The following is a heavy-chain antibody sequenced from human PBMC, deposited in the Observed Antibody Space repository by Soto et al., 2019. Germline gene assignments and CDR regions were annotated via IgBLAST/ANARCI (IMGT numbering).Heavy chain of an antibody. CDR1: GGSISNCY. D-gene: IGHD3-9*01. J-gene: IGHJ6*03. V-gene: IGHV4-59*08. CDR2: VYYTGST. Sequence: SDTLSLACTVSGGSISNCYWSWIRQHPGKGLEWIGYVYYTGSTSYNPSLKRRVTFSADSSRGQFSLRLNSVTAADTAVYYCARTVLGPDLLADSFVDYYYYMDVWGQGTTVTVSS. CDR3: ARTVLGPDLLADSFVDYYYYMDV.